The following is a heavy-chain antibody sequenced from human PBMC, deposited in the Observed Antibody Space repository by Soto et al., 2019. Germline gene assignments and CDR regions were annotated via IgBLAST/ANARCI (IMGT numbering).Heavy chain of an antibody. V-gene: IGHV1-69*02. CDR3: ARARNESGYEHLDY. J-gene: IGHJ4*02. Sequence: ASVKVSCKASGGTFSSYTISWVRQAPGQGLEWMGRIIPILGIANYAQKFQGRVTITADKSTSTAYMELSSLRSEDTAVYYCARARNESGYEHLDYWGQGTLVTVSS. CDR2: IIPILGIA. D-gene: IGHD5-12*01. CDR1: GGTFSSYT.